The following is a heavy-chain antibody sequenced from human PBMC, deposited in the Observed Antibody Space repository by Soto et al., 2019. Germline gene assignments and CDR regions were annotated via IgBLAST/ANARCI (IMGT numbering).Heavy chain of an antibody. Sequence: SVKVSCKASGYTFTSYDINWVRQATGQGLEWMGWMNPNSGNTGYAQKFQGRVTMTRNTSISTAYMELSSLRSEDTAVYNCARGRGYDFWSGPYDAFDIWGQGTIVTVSS. CDR3: ARGRGYDFWSGPYDAFDI. CDR2: MNPNSGNT. CDR1: GYTFTSYD. V-gene: IGHV1-8*01. J-gene: IGHJ3*02. D-gene: IGHD3-3*01.